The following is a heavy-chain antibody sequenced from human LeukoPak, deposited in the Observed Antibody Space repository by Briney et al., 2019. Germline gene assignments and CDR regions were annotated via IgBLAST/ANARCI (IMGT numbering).Heavy chain of an antibody. V-gene: IGHV3-7*01. CDR1: GFTFSNFW. D-gene: IGHD3-22*01. CDR2: AKHDGSEA. CDR3: ARDLPSSGYYYRDAFDV. Sequence: GGSLRLSCAASGFTFSNFWMSWVRQAPGKGLEWVGHAKHDGSEAYYVDSAKGRFTISRDNARNSLFLQMNSLRVEDTAVYYCARDLPSSGYYYRDAFDVWGQGTMVTVSS. J-gene: IGHJ3*01.